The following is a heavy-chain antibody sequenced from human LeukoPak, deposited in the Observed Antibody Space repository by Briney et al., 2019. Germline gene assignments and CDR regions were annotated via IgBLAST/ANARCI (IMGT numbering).Heavy chain of an antibody. D-gene: IGHD2-2*01. CDR3: ARDSRVVPAAGHYFDS. CDR1: GYSFSSYF. Sequence: ASVKVSCKASGYSFSSYFMHWVRQAPGQGLEWLGIINPNDGSTAYAQKFQGRVTMTRDTSTTTVDMELSSLRSDDTAVYYCARDSRVVPAAGHYFDSWGQGILVTVSS. J-gene: IGHJ4*02. CDR2: INPNDGST. V-gene: IGHV1-46*01.